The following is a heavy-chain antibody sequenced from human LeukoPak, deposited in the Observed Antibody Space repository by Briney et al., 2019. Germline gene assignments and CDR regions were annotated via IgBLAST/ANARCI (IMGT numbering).Heavy chain of an antibody. CDR2: ISGSGGTT. D-gene: IGHD3-3*01. J-gene: IGHJ4*02. CDR3: AKDPSRGYDFWSGYPYFDY. V-gene: IGHV3-23*01. Sequence: SGGSLRLSCAASGFTFSSYAMTWVRQAPGKGLEWVSGISGSGGTTYYADSVKGRFTISRDNSKNTLYLQMNRLRAEDTAVYYCAKDPSRGYDFWSGYPYFDYWGQGTLVTVSS. CDR1: GFTFSSYA.